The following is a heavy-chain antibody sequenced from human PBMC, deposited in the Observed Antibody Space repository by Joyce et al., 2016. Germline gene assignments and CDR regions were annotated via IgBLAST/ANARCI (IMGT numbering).Heavy chain of an antibody. CDR2: INHRGSS. CDR3: AREGPYGDYAGY. J-gene: IGHJ4*02. V-gene: IGHV4-34*01. D-gene: IGHD4-17*01. CDR1: GGSFSGYY. Sequence: QVQLEQWGAGLLKPSETLSLTCAVYGGSFSGYYWSWIRQPPGKGLEWLGEINHRGSSKYNPSLKSRVTFSVDTSKNQFSLTLSSVTAADTAVYYCAREGPYGDYAGYWGQGTLVTVSS.